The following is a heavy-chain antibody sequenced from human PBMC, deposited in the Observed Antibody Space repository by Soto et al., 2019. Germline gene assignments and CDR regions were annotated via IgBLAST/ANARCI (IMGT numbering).Heavy chain of an antibody. CDR3: ARETTIFGVQIMTFEY. CDR1: GYIFTDYY. CDR2: VNPNSGGT. V-gene: IGHV1-2*06. J-gene: IGHJ4*02. D-gene: IGHD3-3*01. Sequence: GSSVKVSCKASGYIFTDYYMHWVRQAPGQELGWIGRVNPNSGGTNYAQKFKGRVTMTRDTSISTAYTELSSLRSEETATYYCARETTIFGVQIMTFEYWGQGTMVTVSS.